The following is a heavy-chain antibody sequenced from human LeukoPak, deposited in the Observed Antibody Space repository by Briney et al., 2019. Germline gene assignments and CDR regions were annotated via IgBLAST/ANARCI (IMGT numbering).Heavy chain of an antibody. CDR1: GGSISSSNW. Sequence: SETLSLTCAVSGGSISSSNWWSWVRQPPGKGLEWIGEIYHSGSTNYNPSLKSRVTISVDKSKNQFSLKLSSVTAADTAVYYCAYNLDSRRDGYNTSDYWGQGTLVTVSS. CDR3: AYNLDSRRDGYNTSDY. CDR2: IYHSGST. J-gene: IGHJ4*02. V-gene: IGHV4-4*02. D-gene: IGHD5-24*01.